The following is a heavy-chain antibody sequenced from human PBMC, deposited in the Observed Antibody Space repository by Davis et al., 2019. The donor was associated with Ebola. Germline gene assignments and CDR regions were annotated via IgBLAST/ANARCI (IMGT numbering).Heavy chain of an antibody. CDR3: AKPPFDFWSGYCYYYGMDV. V-gene: IGHV3-30*18. D-gene: IGHD3-3*01. CDR2: ISYDGSNK. Sequence: PGGSLRLSCAASGFTFSSYGMHWVRQPPGKGLEWVAVISYDGSNKYYADSVKGRFTISRDNSKNTLYLQMYSLRAEDTAVYYCAKPPFDFWSGYCYYYGMDVWGQGTTVTVSS. CDR1: GFTFSSYG. J-gene: IGHJ6*02.